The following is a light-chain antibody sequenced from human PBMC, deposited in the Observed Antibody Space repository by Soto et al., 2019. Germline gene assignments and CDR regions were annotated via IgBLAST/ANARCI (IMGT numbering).Light chain of an antibody. Sequence: DIQMTQSPSSLSASVGDRVTITCRASQTISSFLNWYQQKPGIAPKLLIYAASSLQSGVPSRFSGSGSGTDFTLTISSLQPEECATYCCQQSYSTRTWTCGQGTKGEIK. J-gene: IGKJ1*01. CDR3: QQSYSTRTWT. CDR2: AAS. CDR1: QTISSF. V-gene: IGKV1-39*01.